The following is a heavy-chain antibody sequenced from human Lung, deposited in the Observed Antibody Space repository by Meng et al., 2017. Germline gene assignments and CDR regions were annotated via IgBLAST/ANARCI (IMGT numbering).Heavy chain of an antibody. CDR1: GASRIIDT. CDR2: INTNTGNP. Sequence: LVTLWSGVKVPVASVMRSSTASGASRIIDTGTWLRQAPVQGPEWMGWINTNTGNPTYAQAFTGRFVLSLDTSVDTAYLHISSLEAADTAVYYSARAKYGENTWLDSWGQGTLVTVSS. CDR3: ARAKYGENTWLDS. V-gene: IGHV7-4-1*02. J-gene: IGHJ5*01. D-gene: IGHD4/OR15-4a*01.